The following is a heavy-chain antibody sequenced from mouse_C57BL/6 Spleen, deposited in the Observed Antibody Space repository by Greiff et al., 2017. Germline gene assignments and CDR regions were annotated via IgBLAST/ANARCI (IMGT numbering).Heavy chain of an antibody. CDR2: ISYSGST. D-gene: IGHD2-10*02. CDR1: GYSITSGYD. V-gene: IGHV3-1*01. Sequence: VQLKESGPGMVKPSQSLSLTCTVTGYSITSGYDWHWIRHFPGNKLEWMGYISYSGSTNYNPSLKSRISITHDTSKNHFFLKLNSVTTEDTATYYCARGYGICAMDYWGQGTSVTVSA. J-gene: IGHJ4*01. CDR3: ARGYGICAMDY.